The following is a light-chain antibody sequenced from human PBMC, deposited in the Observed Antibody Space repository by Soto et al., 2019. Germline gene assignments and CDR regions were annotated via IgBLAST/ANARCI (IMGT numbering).Light chain of an antibody. CDR3: QQHHDFPYT. V-gene: IGKV1-33*01. CDR2: DAS. Sequence: DIQMTQSPSSLSASVGDRVTITCQASQDIQNYINWYQHTPGKAPKLLIFDASNLQPGVASRFSGRASGTDFFLTISSLHPEDFATYFCQQHHDFPYTFGQGTRWIS. CDR1: QDIQNY. J-gene: IGKJ2*01.